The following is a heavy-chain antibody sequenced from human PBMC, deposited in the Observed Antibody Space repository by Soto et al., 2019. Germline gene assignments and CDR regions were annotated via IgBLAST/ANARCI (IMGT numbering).Heavy chain of an antibody. Sequence: TLSLTCTVSGGSISSGSYYWSWSRQRPGQGLEWIGYISYSGSTYYNPSLKSRLTISADTSKNQFALKLSSVTAADTAVYYCARVNMINMLVMALDSSGQGTLVT. CDR3: ARVNMINMLVMALDS. V-gene: IGHV4-31*03. D-gene: IGHD3-22*01. CDR2: ISYSGST. CDR1: GGSISSGSYY. J-gene: IGHJ4*02.